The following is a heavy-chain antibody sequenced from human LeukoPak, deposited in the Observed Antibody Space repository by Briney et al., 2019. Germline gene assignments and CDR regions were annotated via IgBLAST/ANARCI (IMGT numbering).Heavy chain of an antibody. CDR2: IYSGGST. CDR3: ARGYNGYYYNSSGYYDY. J-gene: IGHJ4*02. V-gene: IGHV3-66*02. D-gene: IGHD3-22*01. Sequence: GGSLRLSCADSEFTVSSNYMSWVRQAPGKGLEWGSVIYSGGSTYYADSVKSRFTISTDNSKNTLYLQMNSMRAEDTAVYYCARGYNGYYYNSSGYYDYWGQGTLVTVSS. CDR1: EFTVSSNY.